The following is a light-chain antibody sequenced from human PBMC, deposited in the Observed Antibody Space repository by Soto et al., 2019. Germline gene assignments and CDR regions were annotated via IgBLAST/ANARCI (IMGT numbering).Light chain of an antibody. CDR2: GAS. CDR1: QSVSSN. Sequence: TQSPGTLSLSRGERATLSCRASQSVSSNLAWYQQKRGQAPRLLIYGASTRATGITARFSGSGSGTEFTLPISSLQSEDFAVYYCQQYNNWPPLTFGGGTKVDIK. J-gene: IGKJ4*01. V-gene: IGKV3-15*01. CDR3: QQYNNWPPLT.